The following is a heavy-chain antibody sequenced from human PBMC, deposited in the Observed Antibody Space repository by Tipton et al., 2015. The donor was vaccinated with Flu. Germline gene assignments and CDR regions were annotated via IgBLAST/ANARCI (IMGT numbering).Heavy chain of an antibody. D-gene: IGHD3-10*02. V-gene: IGHV3-21*01. Sequence: SLRLSCAASGFPFSSYTMSWVRQAPGQGLEWVSSLPSTGSTIKYADSVKGRFTISRDNAKNSLYLQMNSLRAEDTAVYYCATYYVGYWGQGTLVTVSS. CDR3: ATYYVGY. J-gene: IGHJ4*02. CDR1: GFPFSSYT. CDR2: LPSTGSTI.